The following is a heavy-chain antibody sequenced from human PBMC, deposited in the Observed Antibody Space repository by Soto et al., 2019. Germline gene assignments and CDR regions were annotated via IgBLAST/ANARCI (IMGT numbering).Heavy chain of an antibody. V-gene: IGHV1-58*01. CDR1: GFTFTSSA. Sequence: ASVKVSCKASGFTFTSSAVQWVRQARGQRLEWIGWTVVGSGNTNYAQKFQERVTITRDMSTSTAYMELSSLRSEDTAVYYCAADKAARYYYGMDVWGQGTTVTVSS. J-gene: IGHJ6*02. D-gene: IGHD6-13*01. CDR2: TVVGSGNT. CDR3: AADKAARYYYGMDV.